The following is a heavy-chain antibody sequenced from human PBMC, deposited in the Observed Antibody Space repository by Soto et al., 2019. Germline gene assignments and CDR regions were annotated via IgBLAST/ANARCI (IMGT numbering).Heavy chain of an antibody. D-gene: IGHD3-10*01. CDR1: GVSISSYY. J-gene: IGHJ5*02. CDR3: KKVTGAHWFDP. V-gene: IGHV4-59*01. Sequence: PSETLSLTCTVSGVSISSYYWSWLRQPPGKGLEWIGYIYYSGSTNYNPSLKSRVTISVDTSKTQFSLRLSSVTAADTAVYYCKKVTGAHWFDPWGQGTLVTVSS. CDR2: IYYSGST.